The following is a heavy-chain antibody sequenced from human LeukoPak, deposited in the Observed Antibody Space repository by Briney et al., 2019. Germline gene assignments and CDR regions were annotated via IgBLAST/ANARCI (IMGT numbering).Heavy chain of an antibody. CDR3: ANHRGIAARAGYYYGMDV. J-gene: IGHJ6*02. CDR2: ISYDGSNK. CDR1: GFTFSSYG. Sequence: GGSLRLSCAASGFTFSSYGMHWVRQAPGKGLERVAVISYDGSNKYYADSVKGRFTISRDNSKNTLYLQMNSLRAEDTAVYYCANHRGIAARAGYYYGMDVWGQGTTVTVSS. D-gene: IGHD6-6*01. V-gene: IGHV3-30*18.